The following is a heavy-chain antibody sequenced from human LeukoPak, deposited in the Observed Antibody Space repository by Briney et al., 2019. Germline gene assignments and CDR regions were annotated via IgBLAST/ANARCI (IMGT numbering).Heavy chain of an antibody. CDR2: VFYSGST. D-gene: IGHD6-19*01. CDR3: ARRNQGGSGWFLSNWFDP. CDR1: GGSISGHY. Sequence: ASETLSLTCTVSGGSISGHYCSWIRQPPGKGLEWIGNVFYSGSTNYNPSLKSRVTMSVDTSKDQFSLKLSSVTAADTAVYYCARRNQGGSGWFLSNWFDPWGQGTLVTVSS. J-gene: IGHJ5*02. V-gene: IGHV4-59*11.